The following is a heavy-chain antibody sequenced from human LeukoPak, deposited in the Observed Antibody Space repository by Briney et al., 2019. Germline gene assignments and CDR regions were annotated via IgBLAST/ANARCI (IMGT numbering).Heavy chain of an antibody. J-gene: IGHJ6*02. V-gene: IGHV4-61*02. CDR1: GGSISSGSYY. CDR2: IYTCGST. CDR3: AREGGLMVREVLRYGMDV. Sequence: PSQTLSLTCTVSGGSISSGSYYWSWIRQPAGKGLEWIGRIYTCGSTNYNPSLKSRVTISVDTPKNQFSLKLSSVTAADTAVYYCAREGGLMVREVLRYGMDVWGQGTTVTVSS. D-gene: IGHD3-10*01.